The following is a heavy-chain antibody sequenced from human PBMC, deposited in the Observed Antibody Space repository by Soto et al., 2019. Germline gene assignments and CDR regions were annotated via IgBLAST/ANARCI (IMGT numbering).Heavy chain of an antibody. V-gene: IGHV3-23*01. J-gene: IGHJ6*02. CDR1: GFSFSNYA. CDR3: AKSEVPDIVFFGMAV. Sequence: QPGGSLRLSCAASGFSFSNYAMTWVRQAPGKGLEWVSTISSGGGDTYHADAVKGRFTISRDNSKSTLYLQMSSLRTDDTAVYFWAKSEVPDIVFFGMAVLGQGTTVTVSS. D-gene: IGHD2-15*01. CDR2: ISSGGGDT.